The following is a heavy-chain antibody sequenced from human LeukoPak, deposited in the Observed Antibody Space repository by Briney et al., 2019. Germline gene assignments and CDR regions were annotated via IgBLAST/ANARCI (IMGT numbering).Heavy chain of an antibody. J-gene: IGHJ6*03. Sequence: GGSLRLSCAASGFTFSSYAMHWVRQAPGKGLEWVAVISYDGSNKYYADSVKGRFTISRDNSKNTLYLQMNSLRAEDTAVYYCAKEGYSSSPGRPSVLDYMDVWGKGTTVTVSS. CDR2: ISYDGSNK. CDR1: GFTFSSYA. CDR3: AKEGYSSSPGRPSVLDYMDV. D-gene: IGHD6-6*01. V-gene: IGHV3-30-3*01.